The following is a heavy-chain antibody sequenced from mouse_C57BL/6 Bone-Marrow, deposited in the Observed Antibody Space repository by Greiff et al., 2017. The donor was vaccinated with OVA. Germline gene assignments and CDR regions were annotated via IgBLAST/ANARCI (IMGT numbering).Heavy chain of an antibody. J-gene: IGHJ4*01. CDR3: ASPYYKGYAMDY. V-gene: IGHV5-12*01. CDR2: ISNGGGST. CDR1: GFTFSSYG. Sequence: EVKVVESGGDLVKPGGSLKLSCAASGFTFSSYGMSWVRQTPDKRLEWVAYISNGGGSTYYPDTVKGRFTISRDNAKNTLYLQMSRLKSEDTAMYYCASPYYKGYAMDYWGQGTSVTVSS. D-gene: IGHD2-12*01.